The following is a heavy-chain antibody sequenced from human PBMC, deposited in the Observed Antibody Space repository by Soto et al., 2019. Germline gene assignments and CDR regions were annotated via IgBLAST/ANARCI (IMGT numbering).Heavy chain of an antibody. CDR3: ARRLYYDSSGFEGGGMDV. D-gene: IGHD3-22*01. Sequence: PSETLSLTCTVSGRSINSSSYYWGWIRQPPGKGLEWIGSIYYSGSTYYNPSLKSRVTISVDTSKNQFSLKLSSVTAADTAVYYCARRLYYDSSGFEGGGMDVWGQGTTVT. CDR2: IYYSGST. CDR1: GRSINSSSYY. J-gene: IGHJ6*02. V-gene: IGHV4-39*01.